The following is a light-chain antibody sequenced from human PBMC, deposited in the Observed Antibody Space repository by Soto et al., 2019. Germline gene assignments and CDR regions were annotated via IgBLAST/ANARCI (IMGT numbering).Light chain of an antibody. CDR1: QSIGLA. CDR3: QQRTDRPPWT. CDR2: DAS. V-gene: IGKV3-11*01. J-gene: IGKJ1*01. Sequence: EIVLTQSPATLSLSPGERASLSWIAGQSIGLAIAWYQHKPGQAPRLLIFDASQRATGIPARFRGSGSGTDFTLSISSLEPEDFAVYYCQQRTDRPPWTFGQGTKVDI.